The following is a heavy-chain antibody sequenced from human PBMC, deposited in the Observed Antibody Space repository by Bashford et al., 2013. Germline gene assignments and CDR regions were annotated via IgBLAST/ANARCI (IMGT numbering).Heavy chain of an antibody. D-gene: IGHD4-17*01. V-gene: IGHV3-15*01. CDR3: TATTSTVPILDY. J-gene: IGHJ4*02. CDR2: IKSKTDGGTT. Sequence: VRQAPGKGLEWVGRIKSKTDGGTTDYAAPVKGRFTISRDDSKNTLYLQMNSLKTEDTAVYYCTATTSTVPILDYWGQGTLVTVSS.